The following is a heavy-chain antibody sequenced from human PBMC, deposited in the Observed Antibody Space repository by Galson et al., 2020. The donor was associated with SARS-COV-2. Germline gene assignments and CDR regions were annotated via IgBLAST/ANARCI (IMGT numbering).Heavy chain of an antibody. J-gene: IGHJ4*02. CDR2: IYWNDNS. CDR3: AHKGFYFDY. Sequence: SGPTLVKPTQTLTLTCACSGFSVTTLGEAVGWIRQPPGKPLEWLALIYWNDNSLHSPSLKNRLTITKDTSKNQVVLTMSNMDPVHTATYYCAHKGFYFDYWGQGTLVTVSS. V-gene: IGHV2-5*01. CDR1: GFSVTTLGEA.